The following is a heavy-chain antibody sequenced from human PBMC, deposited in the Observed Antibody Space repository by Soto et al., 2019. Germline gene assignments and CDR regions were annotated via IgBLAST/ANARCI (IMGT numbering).Heavy chain of an antibody. J-gene: IGHJ4*02. V-gene: IGHV1-69*01. Sequence: VQLVQSGAEVKKPGSSVKVSCKASGGTVSNSAISWLRQAPGQGLEWIGGIIPIFGPAIYARKFRGRVTITADESTSTAYRALSTVRSEGTAVYYCGRGSSRTKVEYWGQGTQVTVSS. CDR2: IIPIFGPA. CDR1: GGTVSNSA. CDR3: GRGSSRTKVEY. D-gene: IGHD2-15*01.